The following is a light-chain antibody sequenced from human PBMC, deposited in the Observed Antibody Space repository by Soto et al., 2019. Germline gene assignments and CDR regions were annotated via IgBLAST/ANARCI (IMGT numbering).Light chain of an antibody. V-gene: IGKV3D-20*02. Sequence: EIVLTQSPGTLSLSPGERATLSCRASQSVSSNYLAWYQQKPGQAPRLLIYGASSRATGIPDRFSGSGSGTDFTLTISSLEPEDFAVYYCQQRTRWPMTFGQGTRLEIK. J-gene: IGKJ5*01. CDR2: GAS. CDR1: QSVSSNY. CDR3: QQRTRWPMT.